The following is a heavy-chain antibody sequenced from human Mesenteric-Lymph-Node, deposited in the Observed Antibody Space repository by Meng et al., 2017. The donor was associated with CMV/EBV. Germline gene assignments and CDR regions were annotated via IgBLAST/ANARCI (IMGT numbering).Heavy chain of an antibody. CDR3: ARNLILRYPRTTLTLDV. V-gene: IGHV4-59*01. Sequence: SETLSLTCTVSGGSISSYYWSWIRQPPGKGLEWIGHIYYSGSTDYNPSLRSRVTISVDTSRNQFSLKLSSVTAADTAVYYCARNLILRYPRTTLTLDVWGQGTTVTVSS. J-gene: IGHJ6*02. CDR2: IYYSGST. D-gene: IGHD4-17*01. CDR1: GGSISSYY.